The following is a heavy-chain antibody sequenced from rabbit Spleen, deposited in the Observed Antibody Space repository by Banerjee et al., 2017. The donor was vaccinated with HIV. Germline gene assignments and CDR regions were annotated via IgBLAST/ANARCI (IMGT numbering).Heavy chain of an antibody. CDR3: ARDIGIEYIGDFDP. CDR2: IDPVFGIT. V-gene: IGHV1S47*01. CDR1: GFSFTDKD. J-gene: IGHJ2*01. Sequence: QEQLVESGGGLVQPEGSLTLTCKASGFSFTDKDVMCWVRQAPGKGLEWIGYIDPVFGITYYANWVNGRFSISRENAQNTVFLQMTSLTAADTATYFCARDIGIEYIGDFDPWGPGTLVTVS. D-gene: IGHD5-1*01.